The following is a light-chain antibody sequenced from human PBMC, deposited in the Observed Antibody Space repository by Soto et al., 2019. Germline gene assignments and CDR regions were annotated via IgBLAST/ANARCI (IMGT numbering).Light chain of an antibody. CDR1: QSISTY. CDR3: QQSHSTPLT. CDR2: VAS. V-gene: IGKV1-39*01. J-gene: IGKJ4*01. Sequence: DIQMTQSPSSLSASVGDRVTITCRASQSISTYLNWYQQKPGKAPNLLIYVASNLQSGVPSRFSVSGSGTDFTLTISSLQPEDVGIYYCQQSHSTPLTFGGGTKVEIK.